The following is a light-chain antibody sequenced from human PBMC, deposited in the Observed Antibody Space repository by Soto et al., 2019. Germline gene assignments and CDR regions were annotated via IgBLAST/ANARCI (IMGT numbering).Light chain of an antibody. V-gene: IGKV1-12*01. CDR2: GAF. CDR1: QGISKW. J-gene: IGKJ1*01. Sequence: DIQMTQYPSSVAAAVGDRVTITCRASQGISKWLAWYQHKPGTAPKLLIFGAFSLQRGVPSRFAVSGSGTDFTLTIKSLQPEDVATYYCQQVTTFPRTFGQGTKVEIK. CDR3: QQVTTFPRT.